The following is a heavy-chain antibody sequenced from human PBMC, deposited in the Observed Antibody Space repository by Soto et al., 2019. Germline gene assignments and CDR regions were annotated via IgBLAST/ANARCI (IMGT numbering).Heavy chain of an antibody. D-gene: IGHD4-4*01. CDR3: AKDKLYSNDEHHFHH. J-gene: IGHJ4*02. Sequence: PGGSLRLSCAASGFRLQNYAMHWVRQAPGKGLEWVSGISWNRGTIGYADSVRGRVTISRDNAKNSLYLQMNSLRPEDTAFYYCAKDKLYSNDEHHFHHWGQGTQVAVSS. V-gene: IGHV3-9*01. CDR2: ISWNRGTI. CDR1: GFRLQNYA.